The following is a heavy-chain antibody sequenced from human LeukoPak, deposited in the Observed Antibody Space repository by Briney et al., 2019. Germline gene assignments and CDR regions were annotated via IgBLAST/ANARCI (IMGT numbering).Heavy chain of an antibody. Sequence: GGSLRLSCAASGFTFSSYSMNWVRQAPGKGPEGVSSISSSSYIYYADSVKGRFTISRDNAKNSLYLQMNSLRAEDTAVYYCARVSSPGVAAAGYAFDIWGQGTMVTVSS. D-gene: IGHD6-13*01. J-gene: IGHJ3*02. CDR2: ISSSSYI. V-gene: IGHV3-21*01. CDR3: ARVSSPGVAAAGYAFDI. CDR1: GFTFSSYS.